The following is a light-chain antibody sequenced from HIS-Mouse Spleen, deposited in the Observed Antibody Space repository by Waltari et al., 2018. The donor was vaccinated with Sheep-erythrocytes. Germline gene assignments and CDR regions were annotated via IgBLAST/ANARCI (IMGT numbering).Light chain of an antibody. J-gene: IGKJ2*02. CDR3: QQINSDPRT. V-gene: IGKV1-9*01. CDR2: AAS. Sequence: DIQLTQSPSFLSASVGDRVTTTCRASQGISSYLAWYQQKPGKAPKHLLYAASTLQSGVPSRFSGSRSETEFTLTSSSLQPEDFATYYCQQINSDPRTFGQGTKLEIK. CDR1: QGISSY.